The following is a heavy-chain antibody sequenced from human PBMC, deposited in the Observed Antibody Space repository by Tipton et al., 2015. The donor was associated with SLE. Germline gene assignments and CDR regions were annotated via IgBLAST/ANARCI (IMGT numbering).Heavy chain of an antibody. Sequence: TLSLTCTVSNGSITSLYDYWGWVRQPPGKGLEWLGSVFYGGRYYYNASLRSRVTISVDTVKTQVSLKLTSVTAADTAMYFCARVSGGIAYMDVWGKGTTVTFSS. CDR3: ARVSGGIAYMDV. V-gene: IGHV4-39*07. CDR2: VFYGGRY. J-gene: IGHJ6*03. D-gene: IGHD6-13*01. CDR1: NGSITSLYDY.